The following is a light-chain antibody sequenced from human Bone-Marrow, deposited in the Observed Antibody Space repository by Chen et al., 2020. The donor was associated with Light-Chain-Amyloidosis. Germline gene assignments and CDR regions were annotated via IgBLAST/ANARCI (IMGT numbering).Light chain of an antibody. J-gene: IGLJ2*01. CDR3: AAWDDSLNGVV. V-gene: IGLV1-47*01. CDR1: SSNIGPNY. Sequence: QSVLTQPPSASGTPGQRVSISCSGSSSNIGPNYVFWYQHLPGSAPKLLIYRNNQWPSGVPDRFSGSKSGTSASLAINGLRSEDEADYYCAAWDDSLNGVVFGGGTKLTVL. CDR2: RNN.